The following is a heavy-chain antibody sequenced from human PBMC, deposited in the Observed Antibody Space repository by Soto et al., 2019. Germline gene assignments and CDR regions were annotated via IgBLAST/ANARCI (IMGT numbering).Heavy chain of an antibody. CDR2: VFYTGRA. CDR3: ASDVDGRITQISYYYNGIDF. V-gene: IGHV4-59*01. J-gene: IGHJ6*02. Sequence: SETLSLTCTVSGGSLGSYYWSWIRQPPGKGLEWIGYVFYTGRANYNASLKSRVSISLDTSNYQFSLKLSYVTAADTAVYYCASDVDGRITQISYYYNGIDFWGPGTTVTVSS. CDR1: GGSLGSYY. D-gene: IGHD3-10*01.